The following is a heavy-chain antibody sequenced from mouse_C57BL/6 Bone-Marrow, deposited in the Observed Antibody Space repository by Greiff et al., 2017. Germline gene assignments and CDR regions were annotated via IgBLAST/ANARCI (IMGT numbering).Heavy chain of an antibody. D-gene: IGHD4-1*01. Sequence: QVHVKQSGAELVKPGASVKLSCKASGYTFTSYWMQWVKQRPGQGLEWIGEIDPSDSYTNYNQKFKGKATLTVDTSSSTAYMQLSSLTSEDSAVYYCASWVYAMDYWGQGTSVTVSS. J-gene: IGHJ4*01. CDR1: GYTFTSYW. CDR3: ASWVYAMDY. CDR2: IDPSDSYT. V-gene: IGHV1-50*01.